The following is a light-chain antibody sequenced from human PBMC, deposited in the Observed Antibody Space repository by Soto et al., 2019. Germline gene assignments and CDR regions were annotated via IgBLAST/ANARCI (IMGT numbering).Light chain of an antibody. CDR2: GAS. CDR1: QSVSSSY. V-gene: IGKV3-20*01. CDR3: QQYDRSTFT. J-gene: IGKJ3*01. Sequence: EIVLTQSPGTLSLSPGERATLSCRASQSVSSSYLACYQQKPGQAPRLLIHGASSRATGIPDRFSGSGSGTDFPLTISRLEPEDFAVYYCQQYDRSTFTFGPGTKVDIK.